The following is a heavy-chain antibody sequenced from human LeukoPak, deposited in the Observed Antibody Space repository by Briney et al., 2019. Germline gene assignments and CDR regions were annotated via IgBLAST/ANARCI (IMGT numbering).Heavy chain of an antibody. CDR2: IYWDDDK. V-gene: IGHV2-5*02. J-gene: IGHJ4*02. Sequence: ESGPTLVNPTQTLTLTCSFSGFSLTTRPLGVGWIRQPPGKALEWLAVIYWDDDKRYNPSLKTRLTVTTATSKNQVVLIMTNMDPVDTATYYCAHRRSGYDWNHGDFDYWGQGTLVTVPS. CDR1: GFSLTTRPLG. D-gene: IGHD1-20*01. CDR3: AHRRSGYDWNHGDFDY.